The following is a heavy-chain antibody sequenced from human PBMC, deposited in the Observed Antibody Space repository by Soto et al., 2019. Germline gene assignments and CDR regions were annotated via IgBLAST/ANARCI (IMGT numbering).Heavy chain of an antibody. Sequence: EASVKVSCKASGYTFTSYGISWVRQAPGQGLEWXXWISAYNGNTKYAQKLQGRVTMTTDTSTSTAYMELRSLRSDDTAVYYCAREHSSGWYWVGGSEKINWFDPWGQGTLVTVSS. CDR2: ISAYNGNT. CDR3: AREHSSGWYWVGGSEKINWFDP. V-gene: IGHV1-18*01. J-gene: IGHJ5*02. CDR1: GYTFTSYG. D-gene: IGHD6-19*01.